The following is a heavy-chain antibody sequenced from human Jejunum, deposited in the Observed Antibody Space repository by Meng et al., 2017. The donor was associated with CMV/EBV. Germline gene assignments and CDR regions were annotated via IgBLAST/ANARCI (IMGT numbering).Heavy chain of an antibody. CDR3: ARGGDSRGGAWFDP. CDR2: IYYSGRP. D-gene: IGHD2-21*02. CDR1: GGSINSGSYY. J-gene: IGHJ5*02. Sequence: SGGSINSGSYYWTWIRQPPGKGLEWVGYIYYSGRPYYSPSLRSRILMSLDSSKNQFSLKLTSVTAADTAIYYCARGGDSRGGAWFDPWGQGTLVTVSS. V-gene: IGHV4-30-4*08.